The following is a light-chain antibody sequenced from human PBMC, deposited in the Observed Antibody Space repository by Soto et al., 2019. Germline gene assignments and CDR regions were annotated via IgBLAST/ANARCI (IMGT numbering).Light chain of an antibody. V-gene: IGKV3-15*01. CDR3: QQHHNWPPQYT. CDR1: QSVASN. CDR2: GAS. Sequence: EIVMTQSPASLSVSPGDGATLSCRASQSVASNVAWYQQKPGQGPRLLIHGASTRAAGVPARFSGSGSGTDFTLTISSLQSEDFAVYYCQQHHNWPPQYTFGQGTKLQIK. J-gene: IGKJ2*01.